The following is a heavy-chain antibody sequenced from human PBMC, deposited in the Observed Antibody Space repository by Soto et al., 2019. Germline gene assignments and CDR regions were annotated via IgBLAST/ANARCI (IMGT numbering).Heavy chain of an antibody. CDR3: ASPLGYSSGWYLSIDV. CDR2: IDPSDSYT. Sequence: PGESLKISCKGSGYSFTSYWISWVRQMPGKGLEWMGRIDPSDSYTNYSPSFQGHVTISADKSISTAYLQWSSLKASDTAMYYCASPLGYSSGWYLSIDVWGQGTTVTVSS. CDR1: GYSFTSYW. D-gene: IGHD6-19*01. V-gene: IGHV5-10-1*01. J-gene: IGHJ6*02.